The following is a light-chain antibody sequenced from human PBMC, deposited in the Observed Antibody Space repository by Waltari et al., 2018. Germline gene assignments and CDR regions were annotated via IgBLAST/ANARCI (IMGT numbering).Light chain of an antibody. CDR1: GSNIGNNY. J-gene: IGLJ7*01. CDR2: ENT. Sequence: QSVLTQPPSVSAAPGQRVTISCSGGGSNIGNNYVSLYRQFPGTAPKLLIYENTERPSGIPGRFSGSKSGTSATLDITGLQAGDEADYYCGTWDSSLSGAVFGGGTHLTVL. CDR3: GTWDSSLSGAV. V-gene: IGLV1-51*02.